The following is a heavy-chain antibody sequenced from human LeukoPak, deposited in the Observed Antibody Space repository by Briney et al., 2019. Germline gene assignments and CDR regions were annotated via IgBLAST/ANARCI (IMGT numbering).Heavy chain of an antibody. D-gene: IGHD2-2*01. V-gene: IGHV3-9*01. CDR2: ISWNSGSI. CDR1: GFTFDDYA. CDR3: ARLQYQRGYYYYGMDV. Sequence: GGSLRLSCAASGFTFDDYAMHWVRQAPGKGLEWVSGISWNSGSIGYADSVKGRFTISRVNAKNSLYLQMNSLRAEDTAVYYCARLQYQRGYYYYGMDVWGQGTTVTVSS. J-gene: IGHJ6*02.